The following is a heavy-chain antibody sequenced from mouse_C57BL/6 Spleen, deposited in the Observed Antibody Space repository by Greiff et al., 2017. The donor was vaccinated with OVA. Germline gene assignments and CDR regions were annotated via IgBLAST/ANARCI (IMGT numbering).Heavy chain of an antibody. J-gene: IGHJ2*01. CDR2: INPSNGGT. V-gene: IGHV1-53*01. D-gene: IGHD1-1*01. Sequence: VQLQQSGPELVKPGASVKLSCKASGYTFTSYWMHWVKQRPGQGLEWIGNINPSNGGTNYNEKFKSKATLTVDKSSSTAYMQLSSLTSEDSAVYYCARSITTVVDFDYWGQGTTLTVSS. CDR1: GYTFTSYW. CDR3: ARSITTVVDFDY.